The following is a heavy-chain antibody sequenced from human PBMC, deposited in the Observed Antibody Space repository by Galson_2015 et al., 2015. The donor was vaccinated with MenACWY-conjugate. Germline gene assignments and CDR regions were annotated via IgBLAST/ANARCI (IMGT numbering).Heavy chain of an antibody. CDR3: TTHKPDSWGGLLFHFYMDA. CDR2: IKSQTDGGKI. D-gene: IGHD2-21*01. Sequence: SLRLSCAGSAFTFSNAYMSWVRQAPGKGLEWVGRIKSQTDGGKIDYAAPVKGRFTISRDDSKNTLYLQMNSLKIEDTAVYHCTTHKPDSWGGLLFHFYMDAWGKGTTVTVSS. CDR1: AFTFSNAY. V-gene: IGHV3-15*01. J-gene: IGHJ6*03.